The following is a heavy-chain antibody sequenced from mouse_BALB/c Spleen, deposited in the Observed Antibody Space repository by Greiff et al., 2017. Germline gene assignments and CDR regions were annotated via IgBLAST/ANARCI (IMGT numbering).Heavy chain of an antibody. V-gene: IGHV3-6*02. CDR1: GYSITSGYY. CDR2: ISYDGSN. J-gene: IGHJ3*01. CDR3: ASEDWFAY. Sequence: VQLKESGPGLVKPSQSLSLTCSVTGYSITSGYYWNWIRQFPGNKLEWMGYISYDGSNNYNPSLKNRISITRDTSKNQFFLKLNSVTTEDTATYYCASEDWFAYWGRGTLVTVSA.